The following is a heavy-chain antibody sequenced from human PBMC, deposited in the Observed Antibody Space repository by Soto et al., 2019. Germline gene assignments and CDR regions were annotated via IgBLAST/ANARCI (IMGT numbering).Heavy chain of an antibody. CDR1: GYSFTSYW. J-gene: IGHJ6*02. Sequence: PGESLKISCKGSGYSFTSYWIGWVRQMPGKGLEWMGIIYPGDSDTRYSPSFQGQVTISADKSISTAYLQWSSLKASDTAMYYCARRPQSSDYYYYGMDVWGQGTTVTVSS. D-gene: IGHD6-25*01. V-gene: IGHV5-51*01. CDR2: IYPGDSDT. CDR3: ARRPQSSDYYYYGMDV.